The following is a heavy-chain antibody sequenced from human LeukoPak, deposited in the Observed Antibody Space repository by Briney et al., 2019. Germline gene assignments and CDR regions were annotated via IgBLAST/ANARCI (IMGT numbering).Heavy chain of an antibody. CDR1: GGSISSYY. V-gene: IGHV4-4*07. CDR3: ARDGIAVATSNFDY. CDR2: IYTSGST. J-gene: IGHJ4*02. D-gene: IGHD6-19*01. Sequence: PSETLSLTCTVSGGSISSYYWSWIRQPAGKGLEWIGRIYTSGSTNYNPSLKSRVTMSVDTSKNQFSLKLSSVTAADTAVYYCARDGIAVATSNFDYWGQGTLVTVSS.